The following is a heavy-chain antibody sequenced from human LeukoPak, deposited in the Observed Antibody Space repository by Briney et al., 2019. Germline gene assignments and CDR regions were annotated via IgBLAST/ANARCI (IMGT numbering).Heavy chain of an antibody. CDR1: GYTFTGYY. J-gene: IGHJ6*02. D-gene: IGHD3-3*01. CDR2: INPNSDGT. CDR3: ARGGYDFVYYYYGMDV. V-gene: IGHV1-2*06. Sequence: GASVKVSCKASGYTFTGYYMHWVRQAPGQGLEWMGRINPNSDGTNYAQKFQGRVTMTRDTSISTAYMELSRLRSDDTAVYYCARGGYDFVYYYYGMDVWGQGTTVTVSS.